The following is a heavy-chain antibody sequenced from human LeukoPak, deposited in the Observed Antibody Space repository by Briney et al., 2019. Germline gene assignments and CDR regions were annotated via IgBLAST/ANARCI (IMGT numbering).Heavy chain of an antibody. CDR1: GGSFSGYY. D-gene: IGHD5-24*01. Sequence: SETLSLTCAVYGGSFSGYYWSWIRQPPGKGLEWIGEINHSGSTNYNPSLKSRVTISVDTSKNQFSLKLSSVTAADTAVYYCVRGKDRGGGYNNFDYWGQGTLVTVSS. J-gene: IGHJ4*02. CDR3: VRGKDRGGGYNNFDY. CDR2: INHSGST. V-gene: IGHV4-34*01.